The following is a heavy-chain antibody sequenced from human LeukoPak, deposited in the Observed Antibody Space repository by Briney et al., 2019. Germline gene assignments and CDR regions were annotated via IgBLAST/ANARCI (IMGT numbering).Heavy chain of an antibody. CDR1: GFTFSSYW. CDR3: AKGGHCSGGSCYAGYLFDY. J-gene: IGHJ4*02. V-gene: IGHV3-30*18. D-gene: IGHD2-15*01. Sequence: GGSLRLSCAASGFTFSSYWMNWARQAPGKGLEWVAVISYDGSNKYYADSVKGRFTISRDNSKNTLYLQMNSLRAEDTAVYYCAKGGHCSGGSCYAGYLFDYWGQGTLVTVSS. CDR2: ISYDGSNK.